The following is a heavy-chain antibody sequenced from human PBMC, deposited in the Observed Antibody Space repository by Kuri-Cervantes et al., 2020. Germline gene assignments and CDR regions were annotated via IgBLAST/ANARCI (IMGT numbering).Heavy chain of an antibody. V-gene: IGHV1-2*02. CDR3: AREWLVPFDY. D-gene: IGHD6-19*01. J-gene: IGHJ4*02. CDR2: INPNSGGT. Sequence: ASVKVSCKASGYTFTSYGISWVRQAPGQGLEWMGWINPNSGGTNYAQKFQGRVTMTRDTSISTAYMELSRLRSDDTAVYYCAREWLVPFDYWGQGTLVTVSS. CDR1: GYTFTSYG.